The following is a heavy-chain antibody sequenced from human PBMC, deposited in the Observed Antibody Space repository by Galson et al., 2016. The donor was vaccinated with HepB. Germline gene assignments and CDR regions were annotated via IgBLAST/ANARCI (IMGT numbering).Heavy chain of an antibody. D-gene: IGHD5-18*01. Sequence: QSGAEVKKPGESLRISCEASGYSFARFWIGWVRQLPGKGLEWMGIIYPGDSDARYSPSLQGRVTISVDKSINTAYLQWSSLKASDTAMYYCARQPLYSYGRSYLDLWGQGTLVTVSS. J-gene: IGHJ4*02. CDR2: IYPGDSDA. V-gene: IGHV5-51*01. CDR1: GYSFARFW. CDR3: ARQPLYSYGRSYLDL.